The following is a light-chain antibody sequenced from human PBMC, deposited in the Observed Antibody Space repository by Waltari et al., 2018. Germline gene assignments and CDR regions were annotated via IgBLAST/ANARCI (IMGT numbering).Light chain of an antibody. Sequence: EIVLTQSPATLSLSPGERVTLSCRASQSIGTFLAWYQQKPGQPPRLLIYGASIRATGIPDRVRGSGSGTDLSLTISRLEPEDFAVYYCQHYVRLPVTFGQGTKVEIK. CDR2: GAS. V-gene: IGKV3-20*01. CDR3: QHYVRLPVT. CDR1: QSIGTF. J-gene: IGKJ1*01.